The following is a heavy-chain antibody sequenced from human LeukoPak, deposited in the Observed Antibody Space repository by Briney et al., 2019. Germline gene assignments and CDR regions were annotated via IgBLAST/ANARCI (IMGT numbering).Heavy chain of an antibody. CDR2: MSKSGST. V-gene: IGHV4-59*08. D-gene: IGHD2-2*01. CDR1: GGSISSYY. CDR3: ARHKGSSTWYPYDY. J-gene: IGHJ4*02. Sequence: SETLSLTCIVSGGSISSYYWSWIRQPPGKGLEWIGYMSKSGSTNYNPSLQSRVTILVDTSKNQFSLKLSSATAADTAVYYCARHKGSSTWYPYDYWGQGTLVTVSS.